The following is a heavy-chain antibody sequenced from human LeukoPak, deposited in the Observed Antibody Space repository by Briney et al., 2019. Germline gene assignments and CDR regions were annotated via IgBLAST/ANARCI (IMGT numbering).Heavy chain of an antibody. J-gene: IGHJ4*02. Sequence: GGSLRLSCAASGFTFSSYSMNWVRQAPGKGLEWVSSISSSSSYIYYADSVKGRFTISGDNAKNSLYLQMNSLRAEDTAVYYCARDHDYGDYYFDYWGQGTLVTVSS. CDR1: GFTFSSYS. D-gene: IGHD4-17*01. V-gene: IGHV3-21*01. CDR3: ARDHDYGDYYFDY. CDR2: ISSSSSYI.